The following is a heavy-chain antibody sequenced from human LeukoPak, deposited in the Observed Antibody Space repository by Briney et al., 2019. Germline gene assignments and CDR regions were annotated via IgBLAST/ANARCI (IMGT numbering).Heavy chain of an antibody. D-gene: IGHD1-26*01. CDR3: ARARSEKMAKIVFYFDY. J-gene: IGHJ4*02. CDR2: INPSGGST. Sequence: ASVKVSCKASGYTFTSYYMHWVRQAPGQGLEWMGIINPSGGSTSYAQKFQGRVTMTRDTSTSTVYMELSSLRSEDTAVYYCARARSEKMAKIVFYFDYWGQGTLVTVSS. CDR1: GYTFTSYY. V-gene: IGHV1-46*01.